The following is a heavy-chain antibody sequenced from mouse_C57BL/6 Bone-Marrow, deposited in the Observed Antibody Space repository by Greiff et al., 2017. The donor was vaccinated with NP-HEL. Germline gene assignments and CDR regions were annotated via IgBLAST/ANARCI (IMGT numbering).Heavy chain of an antibody. J-gene: IGHJ2*01. Sequence: QVQLKQSGAELMKPGASVKLSCKATGYTFTGYWIEWVKQRPGHGLEWIGEILPGSGSTNYNEKFKGKATFTAATSSNTAYMQLSSLTTEDSAISYCAGDGGYYYYYDDWGKGTTVTVSS. D-gene: IGHD1-1*01. V-gene: IGHV1-9*01. CDR1: GYTFTGYW. CDR3: AGDGGYYYYYDD. CDR2: ILPGSGST.